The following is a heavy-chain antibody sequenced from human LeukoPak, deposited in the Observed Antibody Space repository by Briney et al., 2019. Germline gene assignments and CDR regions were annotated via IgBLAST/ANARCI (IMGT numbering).Heavy chain of an antibody. J-gene: IGHJ4*02. D-gene: IGHD6-6*01. CDR2: IYYSGNT. V-gene: IGHV4-39*01. CDR3: ARHWVYSSSHFDY. Sequence: SETLSLTCTVSAGSISSSRYYWGWIRQPPGKGLEWIGTIYYSGNTYCNPSLKSRVTISVDTSKNQFSLKLSSVTPADTAVYYCARHWVYSSSHFDYWVPGTLVTVSS. CDR1: AGSISSSRYY.